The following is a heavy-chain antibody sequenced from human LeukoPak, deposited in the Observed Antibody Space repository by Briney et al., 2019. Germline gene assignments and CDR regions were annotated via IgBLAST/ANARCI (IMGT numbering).Heavy chain of an antibody. V-gene: IGHV3-23*01. CDR1: GFTFSSYA. CDR3: AKLGDDGYCSSTSCYVDY. J-gene: IGHJ4*02. CDR2: ISGSGGST. D-gene: IGHD2-2*03. Sequence: PGGSLRLSCAASGFTFSSYAMSWVRQAPGKGLEWVSAISGSGGSTYYADSVKGRFTISRDNSKNTLYLQMNSLRAEDTAVYYCAKLGDDGYCSSTSCYVDYWGQGTLVTVSS.